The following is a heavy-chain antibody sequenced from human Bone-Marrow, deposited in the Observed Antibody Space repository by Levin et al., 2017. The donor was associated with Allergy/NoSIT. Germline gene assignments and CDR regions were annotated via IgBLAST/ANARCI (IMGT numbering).Heavy chain of an antibody. V-gene: IGHV3-7*01. CDR3: ARVVSTDEGFDP. CDR2: INQDASKK. J-gene: IGHJ5*02. CDR1: GFTFSSYW. Sequence: LSLTCAGSGFTFSSYWMSWVRQAPGKGLEWVANINQDASKKNYVDSVRGRFTISRDNARNSLYLQMNSLRAEDTALYYCARVVSTDEGFDPWGQGTLVTVSS.